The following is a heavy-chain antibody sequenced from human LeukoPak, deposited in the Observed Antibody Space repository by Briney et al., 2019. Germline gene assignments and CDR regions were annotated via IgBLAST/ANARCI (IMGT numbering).Heavy chain of an antibody. CDR1: GFTFDDYA. V-gene: IGHV3-9*01. J-gene: IGHJ4*02. CDR2: ISSNSDTI. Sequence: PGRSLRLSCAASGFTFDDYAMHWVRQAPGKGPEWVSSISSNSDTIAYAEPVKGRFTVSRDNTINSLYLQMDSLRVEDTALYYCLTSSFDHWGQGTLVTVSS. CDR3: LTSSFDH.